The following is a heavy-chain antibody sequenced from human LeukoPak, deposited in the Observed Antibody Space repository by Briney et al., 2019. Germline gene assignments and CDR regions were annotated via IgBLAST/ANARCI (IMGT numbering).Heavy chain of an antibody. CDR1: GFTFSRYS. J-gene: IGHJ3*02. CDR3: ARETIGAIFGVVIRNDAFDI. D-gene: IGHD3-3*01. CDR2: ISSSSTYK. V-gene: IGHV3-21*01. Sequence: KPGGSLRLSCAAAGFTFSRYSMNWVRQAPGKGLEWVSSISSSSTYKYYADSLKGRFTISRDNAKNSLYLQMNSLGAEDTALYYCARETIGAIFGVVIRNDAFDIWGQGTMVTVSS.